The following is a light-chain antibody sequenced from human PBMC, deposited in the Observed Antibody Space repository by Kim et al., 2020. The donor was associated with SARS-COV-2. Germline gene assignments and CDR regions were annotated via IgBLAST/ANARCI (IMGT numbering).Light chain of an antibody. CDR3: QSADTSGTSVL. Sequence: SYELTQPPSVSPGQTARITCSGDALPKQYAYWYQQKPGQAPVLVIFKDSERPSGIPERFSGSSSGTTVTLTISGVQAEDEADYYCQSADTSGTSVLFGGGTELTVL. J-gene: IGLJ2*01. CDR2: KDS. CDR1: ALPKQY. V-gene: IGLV3-25*03.